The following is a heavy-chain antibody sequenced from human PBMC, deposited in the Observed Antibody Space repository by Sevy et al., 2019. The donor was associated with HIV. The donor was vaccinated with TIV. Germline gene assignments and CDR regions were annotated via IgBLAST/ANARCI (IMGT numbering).Heavy chain of an antibody. Sequence: ASVKVSCKVSGYTLTKLSIHWVRQAPGKGLEWMGDFDHQNGEPIYAQRFQGRVTMTEDTSTDTANLELSSLTSEDTAVYDCATVGLSYWSGSSSYRGDWFDPWGQGTLVTVSS. D-gene: IGHD3-3*01. CDR3: ATVGLSYWSGSSSYRGDWFDP. CDR2: FDHQNGEP. J-gene: IGHJ5*02. V-gene: IGHV1-24*01. CDR1: GYTLTKLS.